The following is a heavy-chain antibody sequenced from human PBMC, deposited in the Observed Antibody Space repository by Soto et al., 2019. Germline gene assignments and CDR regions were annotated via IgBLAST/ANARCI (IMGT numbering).Heavy chain of an antibody. J-gene: IGHJ5*02. V-gene: IGHV5-10-1*01. CDR1: GYSFTSYW. CDR2: IDPSDSYT. D-gene: IGHD4-17*01. CDR3: ARNPSGYGDYNWFDP. Sequence: EVQLVQSGAEVKKPGESLRISCKGSGYSFTSYWISWVRQMPGKGLEWMGRIDPSDSYTNYSPSFQGHVTISADKSISTAYLQWSSLKASDTAMYYCARNPSGYGDYNWFDPWGQGTLVTVSS.